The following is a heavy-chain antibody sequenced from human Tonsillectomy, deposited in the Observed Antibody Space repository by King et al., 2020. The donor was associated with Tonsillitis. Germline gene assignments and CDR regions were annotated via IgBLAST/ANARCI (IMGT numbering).Heavy chain of an antibody. J-gene: IGHJ6*03. Sequence: VQLVESGGGVVQPGGSLRLSCAASGFTFDDYAMHWVRQAPGKGLEWVSLISGNGGSTYYADSVKGRFTISRDNSKNSLYLQMSSLRIDDTALYYCAKSVDYAYNHYIDVWGKGTTVTVSS. CDR1: GFTFDDYA. D-gene: IGHD4-17*01. V-gene: IGHV3-43*02. CDR2: ISGNGGST. CDR3: AKSVDYAYNHYIDV.